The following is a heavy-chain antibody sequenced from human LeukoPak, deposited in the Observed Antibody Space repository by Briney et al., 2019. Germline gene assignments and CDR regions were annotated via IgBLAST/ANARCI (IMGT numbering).Heavy chain of an antibody. CDR2: ISAYNGNT. Sequence: ASVKVSCKASGYMFTSYGITWVRQAPGQGLEWMGWISAYNGNTNYAQKLKDRVTMTTDTSTSTAYMELRSLRSDDTAVYYCASVLTVTTRGAFDIWARGQWSPSLQ. CDR3: ASVLTVTTRGAFDI. J-gene: IGHJ3*02. D-gene: IGHD4-17*01. CDR1: GYMFTSYG. V-gene: IGHV1-18*01.